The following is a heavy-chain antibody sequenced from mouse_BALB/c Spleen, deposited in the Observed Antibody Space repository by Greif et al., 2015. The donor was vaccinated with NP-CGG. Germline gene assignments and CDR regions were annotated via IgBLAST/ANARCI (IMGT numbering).Heavy chain of an antibody. D-gene: IGHD2-3*01. V-gene: IGHV1-14*01. J-gene: IGHJ1*01. Sequence: VQLQQSGPELVKPGASVKMSCKASGYTFTSYVMHWVKQKPGQGLEWIGYINPYNDGTKYNEKFKGKATLTSDKSSSTAYMELSSLTSEDSAVYYCARLEDAGYYDWYFDVGGAGTTVTVSS. CDR3: ARLEDAGYYDWYFDV. CDR2: INPYNDGT. CDR1: GYTFTSYV.